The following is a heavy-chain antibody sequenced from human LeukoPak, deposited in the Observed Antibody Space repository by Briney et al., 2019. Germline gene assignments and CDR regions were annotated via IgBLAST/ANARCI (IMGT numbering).Heavy chain of an antibody. D-gene: IGHD6-25*01. V-gene: IGHV4-39*02. CDR1: GDSISRSTYY. CDR3: ARSSGTGTFSY. Sequence: PSETLSLTCTVSGDSISRSTYYWAWIRQPPGKGLEWIGSVYYGRSPYYNPSLESRATISVDTSKNHFSLKMSSVTAADTAVYYCARSSGTGTFSYWGQGTLVTVSS. J-gene: IGHJ4*02. CDR2: VYYGRSP.